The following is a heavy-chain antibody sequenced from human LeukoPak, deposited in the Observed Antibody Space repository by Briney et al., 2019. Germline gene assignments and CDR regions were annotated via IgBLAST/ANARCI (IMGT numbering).Heavy chain of an antibody. Sequence: GASVKVSCKASGYTFTGYYMHWVRQAPGQGLEWMGWINTSTGNPTYAQGFTGRFAFSLDTSVSTAYLQISSLKAEDTAVYYCARTASGNYGFFDQWGQGTLVTVSS. J-gene: IGHJ4*02. CDR2: INTSTGNP. D-gene: IGHD1-26*01. V-gene: IGHV7-4-1*02. CDR3: ARTASGNYGFFDQ. CDR1: GYTFTGYY.